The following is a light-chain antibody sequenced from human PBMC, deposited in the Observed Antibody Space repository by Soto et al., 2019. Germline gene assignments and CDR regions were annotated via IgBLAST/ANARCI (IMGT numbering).Light chain of an antibody. CDR2: EVN. J-gene: IGLJ2*01. CDR3: ASWDDSLNGPV. V-gene: IGLV2-14*01. Sequence: QSALTQPASVSGSPGQSITISCTGTNSDIGSYNFVSWYQQHPGRAPKLIISEVNIRPSGVSNRFSGSKSGTSASLAISGLQSEDEADYFCASWDDSLNGPVFGGGTKLTVL. CDR1: NSDIGSYNF.